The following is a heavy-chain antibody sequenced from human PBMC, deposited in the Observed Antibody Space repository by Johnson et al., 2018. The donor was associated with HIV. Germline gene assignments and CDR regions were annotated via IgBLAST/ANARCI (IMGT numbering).Heavy chain of an antibody. Sequence: QVQLVESGGGVVQPGRSLILSCAASGFTFSSYGMHWVRQAPGKGLEWVAAVSYETTNKHYADSVKGRFTISRDNSKSTLILQMNGLREEDTAIYDCARELRGPDAFDIWDQGTMVTVSS. J-gene: IGHJ3*02. CDR1: GFTFSSYG. CDR2: VSYETTNK. CDR3: ARELRGPDAFDI. V-gene: IGHV3-33*05.